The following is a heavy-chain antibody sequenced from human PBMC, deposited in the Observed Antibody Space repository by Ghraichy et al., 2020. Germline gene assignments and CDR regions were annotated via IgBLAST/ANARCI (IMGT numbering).Heavy chain of an antibody. D-gene: IGHD1-26*01. J-gene: IGHJ4*02. CDR3: TSRGISVRAEWGSLDC. V-gene: IGHV3-23*01. CDR1: GFTFSSHS. Sequence: GGSLRLSCAASGFTFSSHSMTWVRQPPGKGLEWVAAIGGSGAQTFYADSVRGRFTISRDNSKDTLYVHMNKLRAEDTAVYYCTSRGISVRAEWGSLDCWGQGTLVTVSS. CDR2: IGGSGAQT.